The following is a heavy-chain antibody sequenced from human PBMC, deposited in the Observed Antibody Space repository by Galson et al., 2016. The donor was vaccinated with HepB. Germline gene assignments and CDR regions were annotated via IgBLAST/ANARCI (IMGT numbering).Heavy chain of an antibody. V-gene: IGHV4-61*01. CDR2: IYYTGSA. D-gene: IGHD3-10*01. Sequence: ETLSLTCSVSGGSVNSGYSYWSWIRQPPGKGLEWIGYIYYTGSANYNPSLKSRVTLSVDTSKNQFSLNLRSVTASDTAIYYCAREQSSGSFYNVGYYYGLDVWGQGTTVTVSS. CDR3: AREQSSGSFYNVGYYYGLDV. CDR1: GGSVNSGYSY. J-gene: IGHJ6*02.